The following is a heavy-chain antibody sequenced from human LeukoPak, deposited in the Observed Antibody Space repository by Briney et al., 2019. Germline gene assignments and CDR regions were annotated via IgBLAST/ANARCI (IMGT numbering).Heavy chain of an antibody. J-gene: IGHJ4*02. Sequence: GSLRLSCAASGFTFSSYAMSWVRHAPGKGLGWVSDIRGSGISTYYADSVKGRFTISRDNSKNTLYLQMNSLRAEDTAVYYCAKVPYDRTGYYYFDYWGQGTLVTVSS. CDR1: GFTFSSYA. CDR3: AKVPYDRTGYYYFDY. V-gene: IGHV3-23*01. CDR2: IRGSGIST. D-gene: IGHD3-22*01.